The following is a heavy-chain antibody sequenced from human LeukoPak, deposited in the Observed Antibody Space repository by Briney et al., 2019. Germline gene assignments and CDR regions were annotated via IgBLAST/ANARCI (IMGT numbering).Heavy chain of an antibody. J-gene: IGHJ4*02. CDR2: IGIDSGNT. V-gene: IGHV3-48*01. CDR3: ARDYKYAFDN. Sequence: GGSVRLSCAASGFTFSDYSMKWVRQAPGKGLEWISYIGIDSGNTNYADSVKGRFTISGDKAKNSLYLQMNSLRVEDTAVYYCARDYKYAFDNWGQGTLVTVSS. CDR1: GFTFSDYS. D-gene: IGHD5-24*01.